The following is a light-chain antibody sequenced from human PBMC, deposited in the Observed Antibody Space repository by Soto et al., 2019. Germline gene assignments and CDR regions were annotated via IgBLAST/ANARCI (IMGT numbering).Light chain of an antibody. CDR1: QILSYW. Sequence: DIQMTQSPSTLSASVGDTVTITCRASQILSYWLAWYQQKPGQAPKLLIHKASTLESGVPSRFSGSGSGTEFTLTISSLQPDDFATFYCQQYDRFPYTFGQGTKLEIK. CDR2: KAS. J-gene: IGKJ2*01. V-gene: IGKV1-5*03. CDR3: QQYDRFPYT.